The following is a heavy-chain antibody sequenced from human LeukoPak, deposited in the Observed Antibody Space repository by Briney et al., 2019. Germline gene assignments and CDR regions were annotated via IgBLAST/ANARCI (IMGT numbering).Heavy chain of an antibody. J-gene: IGHJ6*02. Sequence: GGSLRLSCAASGFTFTNYAMSWVRQAPGKGLEWVSAMGGSGVATHYADSVKGRFTISRDNSKNTLYLQMNSLRAEDTAVYYCAKQSTTEHSNTFPPSYYCHGMDVWGQGTTVTVSS. V-gene: IGHV3-23*01. CDR3: AKQSTTEHSNTFPPSYYCHGMDV. CDR1: GFTFTNYA. CDR2: MGGSGVAT. D-gene: IGHD4-11*01.